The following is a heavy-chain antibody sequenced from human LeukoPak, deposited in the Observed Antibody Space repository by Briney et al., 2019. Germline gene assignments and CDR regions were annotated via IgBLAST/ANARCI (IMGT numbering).Heavy chain of an antibody. CDR2: ISSSSRYI. V-gene: IGHV3-21*01. CDR1: GFTLSSYS. D-gene: IGHD4-17*01. J-gene: IGHJ6*04. Sequence: PGGSLRLSCAASGFTLSSYSMNWVRQSPGKGLEWVSSISSSSRYIFYADSVQGRFTISRDNAKNSLYLQMNSLRAEDTAVYYCARATVTTIPLHYYGMDVWGKGTTVTVSS. CDR3: ARATVTTIPLHYYGMDV.